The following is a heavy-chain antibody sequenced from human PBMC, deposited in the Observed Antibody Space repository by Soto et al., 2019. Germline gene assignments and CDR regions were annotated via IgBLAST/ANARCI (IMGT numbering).Heavy chain of an antibody. V-gene: IGHV3-30-3*01. D-gene: IGHD7-27*01. CDR3: ARGQPRTGDSYYYYGMDV. J-gene: IGHJ6*02. CDR1: GFTFSSYA. Sequence: GGSLRLSCAASGFTFSSYAMHWVRQAPGKGLEWVAVISYDGSNKYYADSVKGRFTISRDNSKNTLYLQMNSLRAEDTAVYYCARGQPRTGDSYYYYGMDVWGQGTTVTVSS. CDR2: ISYDGSNK.